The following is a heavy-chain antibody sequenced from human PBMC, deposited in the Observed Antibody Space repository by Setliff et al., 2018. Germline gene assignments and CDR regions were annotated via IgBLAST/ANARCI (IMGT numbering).Heavy chain of an antibody. D-gene: IGHD2-15*01. CDR3: ARGIICSGGSCLMDV. V-gene: IGHV3-48*01. CDR2: ISSSSSSM. J-gene: IGHJ6*04. CDR1: GFTFSRFS. Sequence: GGSLRLSCAASGFTFSRFSMNWVRQAPGKGLEWLSYISSSSSSMYYADSVEGRFTISRDNAKNSLYLQMSSLRADDTAVYYCARGIICSGGSCLMDVWGKGTTVTVSS.